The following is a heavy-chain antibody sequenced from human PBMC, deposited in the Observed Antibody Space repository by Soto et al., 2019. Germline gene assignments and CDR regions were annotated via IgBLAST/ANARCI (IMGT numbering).Heavy chain of an antibody. J-gene: IGHJ4*02. D-gene: IGHD3-9*01. CDR2: MNPNSGNT. CDR1: GYTFSSHD. CDR3: ARRRLGYFDY. V-gene: IGHV1-8*01. Sequence: ASVKVSCKASGYTFSSHDINWVRQATGQGLEWMGWMNPNSGNTGYAQKFQGRVTMTRNTSISTAYMELSSLRSKDTAVYYCARRRLGYFDYWGQGSLLTVS.